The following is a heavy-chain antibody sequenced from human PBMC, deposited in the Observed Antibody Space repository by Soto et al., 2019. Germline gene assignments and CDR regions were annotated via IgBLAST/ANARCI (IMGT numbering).Heavy chain of an antibody. J-gene: IGHJ4*02. CDR1: GFTFSSYG. V-gene: IGHV3-30*18. CDR3: AKHYRIVGATYFDY. D-gene: IGHD1-26*01. Sequence: QVQLVESGGGVVQPGRSLRLSCAASGFTFSSYGMHWVRQAPGKGLEWVAVISYDGSNKYYADSVKGRFTISRDNSKNTLYQQMNSLRAEDTAVYYCAKHYRIVGATYFDYWGQGTLVTVSS. CDR2: ISYDGSNK.